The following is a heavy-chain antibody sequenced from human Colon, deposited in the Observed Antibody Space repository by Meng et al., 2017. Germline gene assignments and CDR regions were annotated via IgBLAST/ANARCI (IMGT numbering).Heavy chain of an antibody. CDR3: ARHISILGQRGFDY. D-gene: IGHD3/OR15-3a*01. CDR1: GGSISSNW. J-gene: IGHJ4*02. V-gene: IGHV4-4*02. CDR2: FFHTGRT. Sequence: QAELQEPGPGLVKPSGTLSLTCAVSGGSISSNWWSWVRQPPGKGLEWIGEFFHTGRTNYDPSLKSRVTISVDKSNNQFSLKLTSVTAADTAVYYCARHISILGQRGFDYWGQGTLVTVSS.